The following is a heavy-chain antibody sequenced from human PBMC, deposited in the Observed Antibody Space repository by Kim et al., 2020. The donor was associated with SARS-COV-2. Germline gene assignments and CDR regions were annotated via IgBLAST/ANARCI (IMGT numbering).Heavy chain of an antibody. Sequence: ASVKVSCKASGYTFTSYYMHWVRQAPGQGLEWMGIINPSGGSTSYAQKFQGRVTMTRATSTSTVYMELSSLRFEDTAVYYCARGNYDSSGYLGHWFDPWGQGTLVTVSA. CDR1: GYTFTSYY. V-gene: IGHV1-46*01. CDR2: INPSGGST. CDR3: ARGNYDSSGYLGHWFDP. J-gene: IGHJ5*02. D-gene: IGHD3-22*01.